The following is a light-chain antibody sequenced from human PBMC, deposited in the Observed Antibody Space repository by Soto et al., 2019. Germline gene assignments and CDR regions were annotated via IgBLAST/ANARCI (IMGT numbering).Light chain of an antibody. J-gene: IGKJ1*01. CDR1: QSVSSNF. V-gene: IGKV3-20*01. Sequence: EIVLTQSPGTLSLSPGERGTLSCRASQSVSSNFLAWYQQKPGQAPRLLIFDASTRATGIPDRFTGRGSGTDSTLTISRLEPEDFAVYYCQFYGDPPKTFGQGTKVDIK. CDR3: QFYGDPPKT. CDR2: DAS.